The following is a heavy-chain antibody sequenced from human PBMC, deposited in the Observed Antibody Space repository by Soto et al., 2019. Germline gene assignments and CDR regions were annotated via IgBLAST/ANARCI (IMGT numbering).Heavy chain of an antibody. Sequence: QLQLQESGPGLVKPSETLSLTCTVSGGSISSSSYYWGWIRQPPGKGLEWIGSIYYSGSTYYNPSLKSRVTMSVDTSKNQFSLKLSSVTAADTAVYYCARGSSSPGITYDYWGQGTLVTVSS. V-gene: IGHV4-39*01. CDR2: IYYSGST. J-gene: IGHJ4*02. CDR1: GGSISSSSYY. D-gene: IGHD6-6*01. CDR3: ARGSSSPGITYDY.